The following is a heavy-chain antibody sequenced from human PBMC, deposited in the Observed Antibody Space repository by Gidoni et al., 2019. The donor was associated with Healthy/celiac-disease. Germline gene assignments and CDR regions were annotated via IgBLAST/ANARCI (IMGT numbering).Heavy chain of an antibody. V-gene: IGHV1-46*03. D-gene: IGHD4-17*01. Sequence: QVQLVQSGAEVKKPGASVKVSCKASGYTFTSYYMHWVRQAPGQGLEWMGIINPSGGSTSYAQKFQGRVTMTRDTSTSTVYMELSSLRSEDTAVYYCARAPRGTVTDPYYFDYWGQGTLVTVSS. CDR1: GYTFTSYY. J-gene: IGHJ4*02. CDR3: ARAPRGTVTDPYYFDY. CDR2: INPSGGST.